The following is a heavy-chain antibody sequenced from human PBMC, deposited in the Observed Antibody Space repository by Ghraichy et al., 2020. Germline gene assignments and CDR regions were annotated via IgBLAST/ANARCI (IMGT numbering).Heavy chain of an antibody. CDR3: ARDLSSSGYYYLAGLAY. CDR2: IYYSGST. J-gene: IGHJ4*02. CDR1: GGSISSYY. Sequence: SETLSLTCTVSGGSISSYYWSWIRQPPGKGLEWIGYIYYSGSTNYNPSLKSRVTISVDTSKNQFSLKLSSVTAADTAVYYCARDLSSSGYYYLAGLAYWGQGTLVTVSS. V-gene: IGHV4-59*01. D-gene: IGHD3-22*01.